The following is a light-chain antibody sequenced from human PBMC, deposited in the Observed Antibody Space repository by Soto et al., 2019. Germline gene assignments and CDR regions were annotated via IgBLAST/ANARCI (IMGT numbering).Light chain of an antibody. V-gene: IGKV3-15*01. J-gene: IGKJ5*01. CDR1: QSVSTK. Sequence: EIVMTQSPATLSVCPGEGVTLSCRASQSVSTKLAWYQQKPGQAPRLLIYGVFTRATGVPPRFSGSGSGTEFTLTISSLQSEDFAVYYCQQYHNWPPITFGQGTRLEIK. CDR3: QQYHNWPPIT. CDR2: GVF.